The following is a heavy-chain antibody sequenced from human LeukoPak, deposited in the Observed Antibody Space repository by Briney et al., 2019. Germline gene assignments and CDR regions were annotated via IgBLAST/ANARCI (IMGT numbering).Heavy chain of an antibody. CDR2: IHYTGST. Sequence: PSETLSLTCTVPGGSISTTSYYWAWIRQPPGKGLEWIGFIHYTGSTYYNPSLKGRVTLSVDTSKNQFSLKLTSVTAADTAVYSCARPHSYGDYYFDYWGQGTLVTVSS. D-gene: IGHD4-17*01. J-gene: IGHJ4*02. CDR3: ARPHSYGDYYFDY. V-gene: IGHV4-39*01. CDR1: GGSISTTSYY.